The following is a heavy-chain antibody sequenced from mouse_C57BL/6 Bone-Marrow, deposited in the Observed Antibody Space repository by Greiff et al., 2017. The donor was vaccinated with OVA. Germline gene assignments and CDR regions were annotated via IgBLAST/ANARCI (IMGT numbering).Heavy chain of an antibody. CDR2: INPNNGGT. D-gene: IGHD1-1*01. Sequence: EVQLQQSGPELVKPGASVKISCKASGYTFTDYYMNWVKQSHGKSLEWIGDINPNNGGTSYNQKFKGKATLTVAKSARSDYRELRRLTSEDSAVNYCARSPYYYGSSWFAYWGQGTLVTVSA. CDR3: ARSPYYYGSSWFAY. V-gene: IGHV1-26*01. CDR1: GYTFTDYY. J-gene: IGHJ3*01.